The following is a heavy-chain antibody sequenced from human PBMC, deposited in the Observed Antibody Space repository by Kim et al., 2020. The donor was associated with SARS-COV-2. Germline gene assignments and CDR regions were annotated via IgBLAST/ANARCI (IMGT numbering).Heavy chain of an antibody. J-gene: IGHJ6*02. V-gene: IGHV4-31*02. CDR3: ARDGNGMDV. D-gene: IGHD1-1*01. CDR2: GST. Sequence: GSTYYTPSLKSRVTISVDTSKNQFSLKLSSVTAADTAVYYCARDGNGMDVWGQGTTVTVSS.